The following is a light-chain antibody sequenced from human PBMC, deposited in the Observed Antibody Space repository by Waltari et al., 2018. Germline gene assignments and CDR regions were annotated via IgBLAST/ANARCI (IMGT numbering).Light chain of an antibody. J-gene: IGKJ4*01. CDR3: QQYENTLFT. CDR2: DAS. Sequence: IQMTHSPSSLSASVGDIVTITFQASKEICNFLNWYQKKQGKAPKLLIYDASSLETGVPSRFSGSGSGTDFTFTIISLQPEDIATYYCQQYENTLFTFGGGTKVEIK. CDR1: KEICNF. V-gene: IGKV1-33*01.